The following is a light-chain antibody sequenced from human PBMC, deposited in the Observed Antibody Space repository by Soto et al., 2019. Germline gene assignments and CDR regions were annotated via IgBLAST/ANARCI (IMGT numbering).Light chain of an antibody. J-gene: IGLJ2*01. CDR1: SSDVGAYNY. V-gene: IGLV2-14*01. CDR3: SSYTSSSTPVL. CDR2: DVT. Sequence: QSALTQPASVSGSPGQSITISCTGTSSDVGAYNYVSWYQQHPGKAPKLMIYDVTNRPLGVSNRFSGSKSGNTASLTISGLQAEDEADYYCSSYTSSSTPVLFGGGTKPTVL.